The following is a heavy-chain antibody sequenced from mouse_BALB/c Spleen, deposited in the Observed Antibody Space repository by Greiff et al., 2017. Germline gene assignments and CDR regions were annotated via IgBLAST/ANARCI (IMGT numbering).Heavy chain of an antibody. D-gene: IGHD1-2*01. CDR2: IYPGDGDT. V-gene: IGHV1-80*01. CDR3: ARGNYGSPVDY. CDR1: GYAFSSYW. J-gene: IGHJ2*01. Sequence: VQLQQSGAELVRPGSSVKISCKASGYAFSSYWMNWVKQRPGQGLEWIGQIYPGDGDTNYNGKFKGKATLTADKSSSTAYMQLSSLTSEDSAVYFCARGNYGSPVDYWGQGTTLTVSS.